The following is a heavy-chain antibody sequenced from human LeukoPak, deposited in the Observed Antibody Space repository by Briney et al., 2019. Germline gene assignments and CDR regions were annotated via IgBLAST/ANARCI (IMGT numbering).Heavy chain of an antibody. Sequence: PGGSLRLSCAASGFIFSNAWMSWVRQAPGKGLVWVARITSDGTSTSYAESVKGRFTISRDNAKNTLYLQMNSLRAEDTAVYYCARDLWPSSYSPNWFDPWGQGTLVTVSS. D-gene: IGHD2-15*01. J-gene: IGHJ5*02. CDR3: ARDLWPSSYSPNWFDP. CDR1: GFIFSNAW. V-gene: IGHV3-74*03. CDR2: ITSDGTST.